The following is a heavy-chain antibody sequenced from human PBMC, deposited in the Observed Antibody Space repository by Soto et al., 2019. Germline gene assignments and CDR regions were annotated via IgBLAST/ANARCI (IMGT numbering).Heavy chain of an antibody. Sequence: EVPLVESGGGLVQPGGSLRLSCAVSGFTFSSHWMHWVRQVPGKGLQWVSRINTGGATNYADFVEGRFTISRDNSKNTWYLQMNSLRGEDTAQYYCVRGTTDWYGVDLWGRGTLVTVSS. CDR2: INTGGAT. V-gene: IGHV3-74*01. CDR1: GFTFSSHW. CDR3: VRGTTDWYGVDL. J-gene: IGHJ5*02. D-gene: IGHD3-10*01.